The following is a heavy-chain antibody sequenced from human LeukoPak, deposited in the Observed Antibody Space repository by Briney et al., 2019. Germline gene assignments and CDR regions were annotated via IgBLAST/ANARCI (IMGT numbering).Heavy chain of an antibody. V-gene: IGHV4-39*07. CDR1: GGSISSSSYY. CDR2: IYYSGST. D-gene: IGHD6-13*01. CDR3: ARPAGSRYSSSWYNYYYMDV. J-gene: IGHJ6*03. Sequence: TPSETLSLTCTVSGGSISSSSYYWGWIHQPPGKGLEWIGSIYYSGSTYYHPSLKSRVTISVDTSKNQFSLKLSSVTAADTAVYYCARPAGSRYSSSWYNYYYMDVWGKGTTVTISS.